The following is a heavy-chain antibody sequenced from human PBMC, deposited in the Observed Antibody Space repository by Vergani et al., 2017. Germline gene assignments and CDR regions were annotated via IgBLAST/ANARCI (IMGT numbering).Heavy chain of an antibody. V-gene: IGHV4-38-2*01. CDR3: ARHSXVEWLVKLGWIDP. D-gene: IGHD6-19*01. CDR1: DSSITTNYY. J-gene: IGHJ5*02. Sequence: QVQLQESGPGLVKASETLALSCAVSDSSITTNYYWGWIRQPPGKGLEWIASIYYSGSTYYNPSLKSRVTISVDTSKNQFSLKLSSVTAADTAVYFCARHSXVEWLVKLGWIDPWGQGILVTVSS. CDR2: IYYSGST.